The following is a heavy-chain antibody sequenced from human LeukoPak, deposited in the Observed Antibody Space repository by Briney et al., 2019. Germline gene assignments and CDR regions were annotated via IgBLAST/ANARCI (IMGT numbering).Heavy chain of an antibody. V-gene: IGHV4-61*01. CDR2: IYYSGST. Sequence: SETLSLTCTVSGGSISSNSYYWSWTRQPPGTGLEWIGYIYYSGSTNYDPSLKSRVTISVDTSKNQFSLKLSSVTAADTAVYYCARDGYNWGAFDIWGQGTMVTVSS. CDR1: GGSISSNSYY. J-gene: IGHJ3*02. CDR3: ARDGYNWGAFDI. D-gene: IGHD5-24*01.